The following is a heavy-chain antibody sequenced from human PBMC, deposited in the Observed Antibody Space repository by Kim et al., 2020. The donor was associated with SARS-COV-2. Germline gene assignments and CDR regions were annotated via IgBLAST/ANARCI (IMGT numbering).Heavy chain of an antibody. CDR3: TGYSSGWYVSH. CDR1: GFTFSGSA. D-gene: IGHD6-19*01. V-gene: IGHV3-73*01. Sequence: GGSLRLSCAASGFTFSGSAMHWVRQASGKGLEWVGRIRSKANSYATAYAAWVKGRFTISRNDSKNTAYLQMNSLKTEDTAVYYCTGYSSGWYVSHWGQGTLVTVSS. CDR2: IRSKANSYAT. J-gene: IGHJ4*02.